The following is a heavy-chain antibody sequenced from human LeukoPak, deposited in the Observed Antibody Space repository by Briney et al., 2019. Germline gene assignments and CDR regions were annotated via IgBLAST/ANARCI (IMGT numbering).Heavy chain of an antibody. CDR2: IIPIFGTA. CDR3: ARDLPYRDGYKLFDY. CDR1: GVTFSSYA. Sequence: ASVKVSCKASGVTFSSYAISWVRQAPGQGLEWMGGIIPIFGTANYAQKFQGRVTITADESTSTAYMELSSLRSEDTAVYYCARDLPYRDGYKLFDYWGQGTLVTVSS. J-gene: IGHJ4*02. V-gene: IGHV1-69*13. D-gene: IGHD5-24*01.